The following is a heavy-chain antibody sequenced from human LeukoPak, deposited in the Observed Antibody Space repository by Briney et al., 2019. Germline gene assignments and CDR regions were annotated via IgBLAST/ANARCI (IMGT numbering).Heavy chain of an antibody. CDR3: ASPLWYYGSGSYYPH. CDR1: GFTFSTYS. CDR2: ISSSSSTI. J-gene: IGHJ4*02. Sequence: GGSLRLSCAASGFTFSTYSMNWVRQAPGKGLEWVSYISSSSSTIYYADSVKGRFTISRDNAKNSLYLQMNSLRAEDTAVYYCASPLWYYGSGSYYPHWGQGTLVTVSS. V-gene: IGHV3-48*04. D-gene: IGHD3-10*01.